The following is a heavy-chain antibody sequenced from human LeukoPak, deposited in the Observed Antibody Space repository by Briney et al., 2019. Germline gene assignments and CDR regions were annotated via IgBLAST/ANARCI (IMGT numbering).Heavy chain of an antibody. D-gene: IGHD3-3*01. J-gene: IGHJ4*02. Sequence: SVKVSCKASGYTFTSYYMHWVRQAPGQGLEWMGGIIPIFGTANYAQKFQGRVTITTDESTSTAYMELSSLRSEDTAVYYCARSFWSGYRFDYWGQGTLVTVSS. CDR3: ARSFWSGYRFDY. V-gene: IGHV1-69*05. CDR1: GYTFTSYY. CDR2: IIPIFGTA.